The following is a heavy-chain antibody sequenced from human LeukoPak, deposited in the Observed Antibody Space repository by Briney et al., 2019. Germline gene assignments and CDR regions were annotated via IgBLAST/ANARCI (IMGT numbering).Heavy chain of an antibody. V-gene: IGHV1-8*03. J-gene: IGHJ5*02. CDR2: MNPNSGNT. Sequence: GASVKVSCKASGYTFTGYYMHWVRQAPGQGLEWMGWMNPNSGNTGYAQKFQGRVTITRNTSISTAYMELSSLRSEDTAVYYCARVGLAGFDPWGQGTLVTVSS. CDR3: ARVGLAGFDP. CDR1: GYTFTGYY.